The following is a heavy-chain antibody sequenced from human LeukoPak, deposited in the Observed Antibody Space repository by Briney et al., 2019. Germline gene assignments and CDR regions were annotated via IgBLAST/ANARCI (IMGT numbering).Heavy chain of an antibody. CDR3: ARSMTTVTEGLFQH. J-gene: IGHJ1*01. Sequence: SQTLSLTCTVSGGSISSGGCYWSWIRQHPGKGLEWIGYIYYSGSTYYNPSLKSRVTISVDTSKNQFSLKLSSVTAADTAVYYCARSMTTVTEGLFQHWGQGTLVTVSS. D-gene: IGHD4-17*01. V-gene: IGHV4-31*03. CDR1: GGSISSGGCY. CDR2: IYYSGST.